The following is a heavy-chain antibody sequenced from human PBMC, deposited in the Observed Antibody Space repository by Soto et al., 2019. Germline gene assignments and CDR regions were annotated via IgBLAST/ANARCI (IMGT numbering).Heavy chain of an antibody. CDR1: GFTFSSHG. Sequence: DVQLLESGGGLVQPGGSLRLSCAASGFTFSSHGMSWVRQVPGKGLEWLSAMSGGGGATYYADSVKGRFTMTSDNSKNNLYLEMNSLRAEDTAVYYCGREVGLAGGNTRGDFDYWGQGTLVTVSS. CDR3: GREVGLAGGNTRGDFDY. CDR2: MSGGGGAT. D-gene: IGHD2-2*01. J-gene: IGHJ4*02. V-gene: IGHV3-23*01.